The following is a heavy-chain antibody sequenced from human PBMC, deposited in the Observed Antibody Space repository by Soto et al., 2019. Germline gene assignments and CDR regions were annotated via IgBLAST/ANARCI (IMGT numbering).Heavy chain of an antibody. Sequence: PSETLSLTCAVSGGSFTSNNLSTWVRQPPGQGLEWIGEIYRTGSTNYNPSLKSLVTISLDKSENQFSLKVTSLTAADTGVYYCASRGPRTSVDYWGQGTLVTVSS. CDR1: GGSFTSNNL. D-gene: IGHD1-7*01. V-gene: IGHV4-4*02. CDR2: IYRTGST. CDR3: ASRGPRTSVDY. J-gene: IGHJ4*02.